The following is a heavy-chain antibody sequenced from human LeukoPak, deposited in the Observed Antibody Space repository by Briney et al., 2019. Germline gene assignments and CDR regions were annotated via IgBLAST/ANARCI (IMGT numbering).Heavy chain of an antibody. CDR2: ISGSGGST. Sequence: PGGSLRLSCAASGFTFSSYAMSWARQAPGKGLEWVSAISGSGGSTYYADSVKGRFTISRDNSKNTLYLQMNSLRAEDRAVYYCAKGGWAFLAYWGQGTLVTVSS. D-gene: IGHD2/OR15-2a*01. CDR1: GFTFSSYA. CDR3: AKGGWAFLAY. V-gene: IGHV3-23*01. J-gene: IGHJ4*02.